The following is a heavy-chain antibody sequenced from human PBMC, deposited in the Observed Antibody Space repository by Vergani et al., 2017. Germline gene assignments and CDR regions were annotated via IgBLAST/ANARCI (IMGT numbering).Heavy chain of an antibody. CDR2: ISSSSSYI. D-gene: IGHD4-23*01. J-gene: IGHJ4*02. Sequence: EVQLVESGGGLVKPGGSLRLSCAASGFTFSSYSMNWVRQAPGKGLEWVSSISSSSSYIYYADSVKGRFTISRDNAKNSLYLQMNSLRAEDTAVYYCAKDRSRMVTPADYWGQGTLVTVSS. V-gene: IGHV3-21*01. CDR3: AKDRSRMVTPADY. CDR1: GFTFSSYS.